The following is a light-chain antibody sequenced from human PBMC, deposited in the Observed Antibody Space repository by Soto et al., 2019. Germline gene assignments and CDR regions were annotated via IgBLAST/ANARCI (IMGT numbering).Light chain of an antibody. V-gene: IGKV1-13*02. Sequence: AIQLPQSPSSLSASVGARATITCRASQDISSALAWYQQKPGSAPKLLIYDASSLQSGVPSRFSGSRSGTDFILTISSLQPGDFATYYCQHLYTYPLTFGGGTRVDIK. CDR2: DAS. CDR1: QDISSA. J-gene: IGKJ4*01. CDR3: QHLYTYPLT.